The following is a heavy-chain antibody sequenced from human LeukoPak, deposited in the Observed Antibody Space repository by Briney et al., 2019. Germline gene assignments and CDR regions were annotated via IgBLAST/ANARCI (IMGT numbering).Heavy chain of an antibody. Sequence: GGSLRLSCAASGFTFSTYYMHWVRQAPGKGLEWVSFITGSSSYMYYTDSVKGRFTISRDNAKNSLFLQMNSLRDEDTAVYYFASGLSSSPYFDYWGQGTLVTVSS. V-gene: IGHV3-21*01. CDR1: GFTFSTYY. D-gene: IGHD6-6*01. CDR2: ITGSSSYM. CDR3: ASGLSSSPYFDY. J-gene: IGHJ4*02.